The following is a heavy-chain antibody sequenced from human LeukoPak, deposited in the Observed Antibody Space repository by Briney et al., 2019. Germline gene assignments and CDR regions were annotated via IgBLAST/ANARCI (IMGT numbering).Heavy chain of an antibody. CDR1: GFTFNSYT. V-gene: IGHV3-21*01. Sequence: PGGSLRLSCAASGFTFNSYTMNWVRQAPGKGLEWVSSISSSSSYRYYADSVKGRFTISRDNAKNSLYLQMNSLRAEETAVYYCAREKENYGSGSYYYDWGQGTLVTVSS. J-gene: IGHJ4*02. CDR2: ISSSSSYR. CDR3: AREKENYGSGSYYYD. D-gene: IGHD3-10*01.